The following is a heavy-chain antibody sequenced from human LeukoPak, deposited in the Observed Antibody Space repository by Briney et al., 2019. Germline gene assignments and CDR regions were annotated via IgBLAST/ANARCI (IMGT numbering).Heavy chain of an antibody. CDR2: ISGSGGST. J-gene: IGHJ6*02. CDR1: GFTFSSYA. Sequence: GGSLRLSCAASGFTFSSYAMSWVRQAPGKGLEWVSAISGSGGSTYYADSVKGRFTISRDNSKNTLYLQMNSLRAEDTAVYYCAKSLVVAARGRYGMDVWGQGTTVTVS. V-gene: IGHV3-23*01. CDR3: AKSLVVAARGRYGMDV. D-gene: IGHD2-15*01.